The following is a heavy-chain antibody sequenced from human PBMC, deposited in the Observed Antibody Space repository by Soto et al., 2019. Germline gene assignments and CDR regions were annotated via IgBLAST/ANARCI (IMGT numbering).Heavy chain of an antibody. D-gene: IGHD2-2*01. V-gene: IGHV3-9*01. Sequence: EVQLVESGGGLVQPGRSLRLSCAASGFTFDDYAMHWVRQAPGKGLEWVSGISWNSGSIGYADSVKGRFTISRDNAKNSLYLQMNSLRAEDTALYYCAKDIGPKVVPAAYFDYWGQGTLVTVSS. CDR1: GFTFDDYA. CDR3: AKDIGPKVVPAAYFDY. CDR2: ISWNSGSI. J-gene: IGHJ4*02.